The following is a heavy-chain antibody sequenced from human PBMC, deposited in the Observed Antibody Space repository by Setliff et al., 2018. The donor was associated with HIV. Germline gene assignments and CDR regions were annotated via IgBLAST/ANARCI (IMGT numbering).Heavy chain of an antibody. CDR1: GFTFSNYW. J-gene: IGHJ6*03. V-gene: IGHV3-7*03. D-gene: IGHD1-26*01. CDR3: ARVGAATASYYYYYMDV. Sequence: PGGSLRLSCAASGFTFSNYWMSWVRQAPGKGLEWVANIKQNGSEKYYVDSVKGRFTISRDNAKNSLYLQMNSLRAEDTAVYYCARVGAATASYYYYYMDVWGKGTTVTVSS. CDR2: IKQNGSEK.